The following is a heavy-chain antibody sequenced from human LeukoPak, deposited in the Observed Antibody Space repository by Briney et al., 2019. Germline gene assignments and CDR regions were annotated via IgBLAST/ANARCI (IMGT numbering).Heavy chain of an antibody. CDR3: ARDPSITIFGVVINTEYFDY. J-gene: IGHJ4*02. Sequence: GGSLRLSCAASGFTFSSYAMHWVRQAPGKGLEWVAVISYDGSNKFYADSVKGRFTISRDNSKNTLYLQMNSLRAEDTAVYYCARDPSITIFGVVINTEYFDYWGQGTLVTVSS. V-gene: IGHV3-30*01. CDR1: GFTFSSYA. D-gene: IGHD3-3*01. CDR2: ISYDGSNK.